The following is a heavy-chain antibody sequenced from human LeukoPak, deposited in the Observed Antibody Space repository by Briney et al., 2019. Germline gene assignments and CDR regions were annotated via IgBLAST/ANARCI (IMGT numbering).Heavy chain of an antibody. Sequence: GRSLRPSCAASGFTFSSYGMHWVRQAPGKGLEWVAVISYDGSNKYYADSVKGRFTISRDNSKNTLYLQMNSLRAEDTAVYYCAKDLRVAPLSSSWYLWGQGTLVTVSS. D-gene: IGHD6-13*01. J-gene: IGHJ4*02. CDR2: ISYDGSNK. CDR1: GFTFSSYG. V-gene: IGHV3-30*18. CDR3: AKDLRVAPLSSSWYL.